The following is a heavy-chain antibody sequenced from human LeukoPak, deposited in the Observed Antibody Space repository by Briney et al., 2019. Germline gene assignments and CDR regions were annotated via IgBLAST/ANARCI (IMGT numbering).Heavy chain of an antibody. D-gene: IGHD3-9*01. CDR2: IYYSGST. CDR3: ARDRGFLTGYNFDY. CDR1: GGSISSSSYY. V-gene: IGHV4-39*07. J-gene: IGHJ4*02. Sequence: SETLSLTCTVSGGSISSSSYYWGWIRQPPGKGLEWIGSIYYSGSTYYNPSLKSRVTISVDTSKNQFSLKLSSVTAADTAVYYCARDRGFLTGYNFDYWGQGTLVTVSS.